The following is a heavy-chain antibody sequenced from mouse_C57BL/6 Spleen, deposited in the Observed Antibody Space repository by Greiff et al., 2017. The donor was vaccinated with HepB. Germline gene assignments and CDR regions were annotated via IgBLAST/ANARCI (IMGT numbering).Heavy chain of an antibody. CDR1: GFNIKDYY. CDR2: IDPEDGET. CDR3: GSAYDGDWDFDD. Sequence: VQLQQSGAELVKPGASVKLSCTASGFNIKDYYMHWVKQRTEPGLGWIGRIDPEDGETKYAPKFQGKATITADTSSNTAYLQLSSLTSEDAAVYYCGSAYDGDWDFDDWGTGTAVTVAS. V-gene: IGHV14-2*01. D-gene: IGHD2-3*01. J-gene: IGHJ1*03.